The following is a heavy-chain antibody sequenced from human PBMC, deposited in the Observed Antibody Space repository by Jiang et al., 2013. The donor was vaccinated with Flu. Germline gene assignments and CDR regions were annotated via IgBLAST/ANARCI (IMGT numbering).Heavy chain of an antibody. CDR3: ARDSPNCSSTSCYFLLGYYGMDV. D-gene: IGHD2-2*01. CDR1: GGTFSSYA. J-gene: IGHJ6*02. Sequence: SGAEVKKPGSSVKVSCKASGGTFSSYAISWVRQAPGQGLEWMGGIIPIFGTANYAQKFQGRVTITADESTSTAYMELSSLRSEDTAVYYCARDSPNCSSTSCYFLLGYYGMDVWGQGTTVTVSS. CDR2: IIPIFGTA. V-gene: IGHV1-69*01.